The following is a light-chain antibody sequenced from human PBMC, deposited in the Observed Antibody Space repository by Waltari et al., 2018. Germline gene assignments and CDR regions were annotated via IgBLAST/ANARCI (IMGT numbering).Light chain of an antibody. CDR3: SSYTSSFIYV. CDR1: SSAVGGYNY. CDR2: DVS. Sequence: QSALTQPASVSGSPGQSITISCTGTSSAVGGYNYVSWYQQHPGKAPKLMIYDVSNRPSGVSNRFSGSKSGNTASLTISGLQAEDEADYYCSSYTSSFIYVFGTGTKVTVL. J-gene: IGLJ1*01. V-gene: IGLV2-14*03.